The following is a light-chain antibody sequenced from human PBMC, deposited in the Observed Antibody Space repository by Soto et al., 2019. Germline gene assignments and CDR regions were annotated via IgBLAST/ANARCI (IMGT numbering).Light chain of an antibody. Sequence: EIVLTQSPGTLSLSPGERATLSCRASQSVSSYLAWYQQKPGQAPRLLIYDASNRATGIPARFSGSGSETDFTLTISSLRSEDSAVYHCQQYNNWPITFGQGTRLEIK. CDR2: DAS. V-gene: IGKV3-11*01. J-gene: IGKJ5*01. CDR3: QQYNNWPIT. CDR1: QSVSSY.